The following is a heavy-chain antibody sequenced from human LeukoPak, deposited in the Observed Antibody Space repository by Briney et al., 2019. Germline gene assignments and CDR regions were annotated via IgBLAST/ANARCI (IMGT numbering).Heavy chain of an antibody. CDR3: ARDPTGGDFDP. CDR1: GGSISSGGYY. D-gene: IGHD7-27*01. J-gene: IGHJ5*02. Sequence: SETLSLTCTVSGGSISSGGYYWSWIRQPAGKGLEWIGRIYTSGSTDYNPSLKSRVTMSVDTSKNQFSLKLSSVTAADTAVYYCARDPTGGDFDPWGQGTLVTVSS. CDR2: IYTSGST. V-gene: IGHV4-61*02.